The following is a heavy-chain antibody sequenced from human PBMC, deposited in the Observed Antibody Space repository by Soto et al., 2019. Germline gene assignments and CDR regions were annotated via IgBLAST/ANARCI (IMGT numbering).Heavy chain of an antibody. V-gene: IGHV4-39*07. CDR2: IYYSGST. J-gene: IGHJ5*02. Sequence: SDTLSLTCAVSGGSIGSSSYYWGWIRQPPGKGLEWIGSIYYSGSTYYNPSLKSPVTISVDTSKNQFSLKLSSVTAADTAVYYCARSRWDSNWFDPWGQGILVTVSS. CDR3: ARSRWDSNWFDP. D-gene: IGHD1-26*01. CDR1: GGSIGSSSYY.